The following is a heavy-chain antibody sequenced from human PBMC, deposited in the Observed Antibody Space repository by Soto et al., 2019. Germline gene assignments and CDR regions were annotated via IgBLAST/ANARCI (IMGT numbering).Heavy chain of an antibody. CDR3: AYCGGDCYSNYYYGVDV. CDR1: GFSFSRKS. J-gene: IGHJ6*02. V-gene: IGHV3-21*06. Sequence: EVRLVESGGGLVKSGESLRLSCAASGFSFSRKSMIWVRQAPGKGLEWVSSINSGGVYIFYEDSVKGRFTISRDNARNSLSLQMNSLRAEDTAVYYCAYCGGDCYSNYYYGVDVWGQGPTVTVSS. CDR2: INSGGVYI. D-gene: IGHD2-21*02.